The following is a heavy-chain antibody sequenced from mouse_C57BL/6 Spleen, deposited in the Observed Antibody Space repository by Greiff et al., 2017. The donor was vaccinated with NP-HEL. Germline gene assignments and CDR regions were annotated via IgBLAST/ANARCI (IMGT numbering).Heavy chain of an antibody. D-gene: IGHD2-4*01. V-gene: IGHV1-72*01. CDR2: IDPNSGGT. CDR1: GYTFTSYW. CDR3: AREGDYGVAYYFDY. Sequence: QVQLKQPGAELVKPGASVKLSCKASGYTFTSYWMHWVKQRPGRGLEWIGRIDPNSGGTKYNEKFKSKATLTVDKPSSTAYMQLSSLTSEDSAVYYCAREGDYGVAYYFDYWGQGTTLTVSS. J-gene: IGHJ2*01.